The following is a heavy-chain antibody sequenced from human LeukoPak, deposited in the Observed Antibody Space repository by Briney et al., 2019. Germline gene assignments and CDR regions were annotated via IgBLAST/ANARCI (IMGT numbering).Heavy chain of an antibody. J-gene: IGHJ3*02. Sequence: ASVKVSCRASGYTFTNYGISWVRQAPGQGLEWMGWISPYNDYTNYAQKLQGRVTMTTDTSTSTGYMELRSLRSDDTAVYYCARWYCSSTSCYAGAFDMWGQGTMVTVSS. D-gene: IGHD2-2*01. V-gene: IGHV1-18*04. CDR1: GYTFTNYG. CDR2: ISPYNDYT. CDR3: ARWYCSSTSCYAGAFDM.